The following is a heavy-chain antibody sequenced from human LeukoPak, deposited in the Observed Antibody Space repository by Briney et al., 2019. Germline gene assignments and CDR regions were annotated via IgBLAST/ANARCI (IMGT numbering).Heavy chain of an antibody. J-gene: IGHJ4*02. V-gene: IGHV4-34*01. Sequence: PSETLSLTCAVYGGSFSGYYWSWIRQPPGKGLEWIGSIYYSGSTYYNPSLKSRVTISVDTSKNQFSLKLSSVTAADTAVYYCAKRDGYNWRTFDYWGQGTLVTVSS. CDR1: GGSFSGYY. D-gene: IGHD5-24*01. CDR3: AKRDGYNWRTFDY. CDR2: IYYSGST.